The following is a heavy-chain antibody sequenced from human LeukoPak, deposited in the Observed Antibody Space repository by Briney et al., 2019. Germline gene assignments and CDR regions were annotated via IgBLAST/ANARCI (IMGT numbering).Heavy chain of an antibody. CDR2: TYCRSKLFN. Sequence: SQTLSLTCAISGDSVSRNNVAWYWIRQSPSRGLEWLGRTYCRSKLFNDYAVSVKSRITINPDTSKNHFSLQLNSVTPEDTAVYYCARHETSSDFDYWGQGTLVTVSS. V-gene: IGHV6-1*01. D-gene: IGHD6-6*01. CDR3: ARHETSSDFDY. CDR1: GDSVSRNNVA. J-gene: IGHJ4*02.